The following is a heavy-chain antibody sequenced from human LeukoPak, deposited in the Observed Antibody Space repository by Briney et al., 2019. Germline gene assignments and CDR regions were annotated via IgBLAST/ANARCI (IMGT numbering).Heavy chain of an antibody. V-gene: IGHV1-69*13. CDR2: ISPIFSTA. D-gene: IGHD2-2*01. J-gene: IGHJ4*02. CDR1: GGTFRNYA. CDR3: ARGKGPYCGITTCSFDY. Sequence: SVKVSCKASGGTFRNYAVSWVRQAPGQGLEWMGGISPIFSTANYAQKFQGRVTITADESTSTVYMELSSLRSEDTALYYCARGKGPYCGITTCSFDYWGQGTLVTVSS.